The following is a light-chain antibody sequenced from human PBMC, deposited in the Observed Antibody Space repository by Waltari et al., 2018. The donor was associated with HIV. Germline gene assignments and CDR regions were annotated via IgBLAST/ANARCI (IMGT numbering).Light chain of an antibody. CDR3: AAWDDSLSGVV. V-gene: IGLV1-47*01. CDR1: RSNIGSNY. Sequence: QSVLPQPPSASGTPGQRVTISCSGSRSNIGSNYVHWYQQLPGTAPKLLIYRNHPRPAGVPDRCFGSKSGNSASLAISGLRSEDEAEYYCAAWDDSLSGVVFGGGTKLTVL. J-gene: IGLJ2*01. CDR2: RNH.